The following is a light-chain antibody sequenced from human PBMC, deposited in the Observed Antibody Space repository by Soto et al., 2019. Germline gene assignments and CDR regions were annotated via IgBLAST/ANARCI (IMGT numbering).Light chain of an antibody. CDR1: QSVGGTF. CDR3: QQYGSSPPIT. J-gene: IGKJ5*01. CDR2: GAY. Sequence: EIVLTQSPGTLSLSPGEGATLSCRASQSVGGTFLAWYQQKGGQAPRLIIHGAYNRATGIPDTFSGSGSGTDFTLTISRLEPEDFAVYYCQQYGSSPPITFGQGTRLEIK. V-gene: IGKV3-20*01.